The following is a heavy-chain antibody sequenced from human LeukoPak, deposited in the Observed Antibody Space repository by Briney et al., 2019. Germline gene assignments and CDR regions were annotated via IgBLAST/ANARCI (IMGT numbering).Heavy chain of an antibody. CDR1: GDSVSSNSAAA. J-gene: IGHJ4*02. CDR2: TYYRSKWYY. CDR3: ARGTSNTFDF. Sequence: SQTLSLTCVISGDSVSSNSAAAWNWIRQSPSRGLEWLGRTYYRSKWYYDYAAPVKSRIVIKSDASKNLFSLELNSVTPEDTAVYYCARGTSNTFDFWAQGTLVTVSS. V-gene: IGHV6-1*01. D-gene: IGHD1-1*01.